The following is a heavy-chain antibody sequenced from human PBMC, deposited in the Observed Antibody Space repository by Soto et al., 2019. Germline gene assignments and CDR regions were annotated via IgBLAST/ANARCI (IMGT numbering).Heavy chain of an antibody. CDR2: IDWDDDK. J-gene: IGHJ6*02. V-gene: IGHV2-70*01. D-gene: IGHD3-22*01. Sequence: SGPTLVNPTQTLTLTCTFSGFSLSTSGICVSWIRQPPGKALEWLALIDWDDDKYYSTSLKTRLTISKDTSKNQVVLTMTNMDPVDTATYYCARSTPTYYYDSSGYSAPFGMDVWGQGTTVTVSS. CDR3: ARSTPTYYYDSSGYSAPFGMDV. CDR1: GFSLSTSGIC.